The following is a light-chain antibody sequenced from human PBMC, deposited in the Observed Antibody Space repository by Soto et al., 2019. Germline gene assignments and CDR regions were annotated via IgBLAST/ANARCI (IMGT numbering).Light chain of an antibody. CDR3: QQSYSTPT. CDR2: AAS. J-gene: IGKJ4*01. CDR1: QSISSY. V-gene: IGKV1-39*01. Sequence: DIQMTQSPSSLSASVGDRVTITFRASQSISSYLNWYQQKPGKAPKLLIYAASSLQSRVPSRFSGSGSGTDFTLTISSLQPEDFATYYCQQSYSTPTFGGGTKVDIK.